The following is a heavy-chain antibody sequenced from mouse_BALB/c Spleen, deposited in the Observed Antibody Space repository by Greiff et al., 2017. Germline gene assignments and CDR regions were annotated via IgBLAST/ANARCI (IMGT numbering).Heavy chain of an antibody. D-gene: IGHD2-4*01. J-gene: IGHJ3*01. CDR3: ARGDDYAAWFAY. CDR2: IWAGGST. Sequence: VQGVESGPGLVAPSQSLSITCTVSGFSLTSYGVHWVRQPPGKGLEWLGVIWAGGSTNYNSALMSRLSISKDNSKSQVFLKMNSLQTDDTAMYYCARGDDYAAWFAYWGQGTLVTVSA. CDR1: GFSLTSYG. V-gene: IGHV2-9*02.